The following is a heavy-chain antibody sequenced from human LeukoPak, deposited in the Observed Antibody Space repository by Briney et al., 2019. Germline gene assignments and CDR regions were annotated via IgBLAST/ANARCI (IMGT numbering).Heavy chain of an antibody. V-gene: IGHV3-30*03. CDR2: ISYDGINK. CDR3: AREGREWLSVGIDY. J-gene: IGHJ4*02. Sequence: GGSLRLSCAASGFTFSSYSMNWVRQAPGKGLEWVAVISYDGINKYYADSVKGRFTISRDNSKNTLYLQVNSLRAEDTAVYYCAREGREWLSVGIDYWGQGTLVTVSS. CDR1: GFTFSSYS. D-gene: IGHD6-19*01.